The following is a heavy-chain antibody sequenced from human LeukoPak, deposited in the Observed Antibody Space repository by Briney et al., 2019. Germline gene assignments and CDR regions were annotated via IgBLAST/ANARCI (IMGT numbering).Heavy chain of an antibody. V-gene: IGHV4-59*08. CDR3: ARGSRRLADFHY. Sequence: SETLSLTCTVSGGSISNYYWSWIREPPGKGLGWIGYIYYSGSTNYNPYLKSRVTISVDTSKNQFSLELSSVTAADTAVYYCARGSRRLADFHYWGQGTLVTVSS. D-gene: IGHD1-26*01. J-gene: IGHJ4*02. CDR1: GGSISNYY. CDR2: IYYSGST.